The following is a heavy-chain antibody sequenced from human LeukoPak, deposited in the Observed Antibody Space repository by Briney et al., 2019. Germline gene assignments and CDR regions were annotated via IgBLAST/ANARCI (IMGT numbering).Heavy chain of an antibody. CDR2: IRYDGSNK. J-gene: IGHJ5*02. V-gene: IGHV3-30*02. Sequence: QTGGSLRLSCAASGFTFSSYGMHWVRQAPGKGLEWVAFIRYDGSNKYYADSVKGRFTISRDNSKNTLYLQMNSLRAEDTAVYYCAKDGGLPYNWFDPWGQGTLVTVSS. CDR1: GFTFSSYG. CDR3: AKDGGLPYNWFDP. D-gene: IGHD5-12*01.